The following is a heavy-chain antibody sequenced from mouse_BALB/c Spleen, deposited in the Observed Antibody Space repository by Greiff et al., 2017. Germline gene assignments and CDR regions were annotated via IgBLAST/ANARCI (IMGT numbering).Heavy chain of an antibody. J-gene: IGHJ2*01. D-gene: IGHD4-1*01. CDR3: ARGGTGKDY. Sequence: EVHLVESGGGLVKPGGSLKLSCAASGFTFSSYAMSWVRQTPEKRLEWVASISSGGSTYYPDSVKGRFTISRDNARNILYLQMSSLRSEDTAMYYCARGGTGKDYWGQGTTLTVSS. V-gene: IGHV5-6-5*01. CDR2: ISSGGST. CDR1: GFTFSSYA.